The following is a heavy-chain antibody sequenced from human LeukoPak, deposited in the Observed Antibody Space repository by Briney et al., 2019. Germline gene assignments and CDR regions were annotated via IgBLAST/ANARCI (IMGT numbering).Heavy chain of an antibody. CDR1: GYTFTTYS. D-gene: IGHD3-22*01. CDR3: ARVATMIVVVNYFDY. V-gene: IGHV1-46*01. Sequence: AASVKVSCKASGYTFTTYSMHWVRQAPGQGLEWMGIINPSGGSTSYARKFQGRVTMTRDTSTSTVYMELSSLRSEDTAVYYCARVATMIVVVNYFDYWGQGTLVTVSS. J-gene: IGHJ4*02. CDR2: INPSGGST.